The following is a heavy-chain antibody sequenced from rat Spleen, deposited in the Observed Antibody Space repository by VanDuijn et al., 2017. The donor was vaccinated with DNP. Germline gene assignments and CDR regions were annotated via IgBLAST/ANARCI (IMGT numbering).Heavy chain of an antibody. CDR2: IRYDGGST. CDR3: ARPMDYYSGGFAY. D-gene: IGHD1-1*01. Sequence: EVQLVESGGGLVQPGRSLKISCAASGFTFSDYYMAWVRQAPTKGLEWVAYIRYDGGSTYYGDSVKGRVTISRDNAKSTLYLQINSLRSEDMATYYCARPMDYYSGGFAYWGQGTLVTVSS. V-gene: IGHV5-22*01. CDR1: GFTFSDYY. J-gene: IGHJ3*01.